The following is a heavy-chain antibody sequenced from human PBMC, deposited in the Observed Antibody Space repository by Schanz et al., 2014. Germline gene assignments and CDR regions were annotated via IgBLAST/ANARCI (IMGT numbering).Heavy chain of an antibody. CDR1: GFPFGDYA. CDR3: ARGVRIDY. Sequence: EVELVESGGGLVKPGGSLRLSCTGSGFPFGDYAVSWFRRAPGKGLEWVSGMSWNAGSLGYVDSVKGRFTISRDNAKNSLYLQMNSLTAEDTAVYYCARGVRIDYWGQGTLVNVSS. CDR2: MSWNAGSL. J-gene: IGHJ4*02. V-gene: IGHV3-20*04. D-gene: IGHD3-3*01.